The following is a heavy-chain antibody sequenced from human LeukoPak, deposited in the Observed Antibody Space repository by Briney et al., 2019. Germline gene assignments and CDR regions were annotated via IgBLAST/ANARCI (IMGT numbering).Heavy chain of an antibody. Sequence: ETLSLTCAVYGGSFSGYYWSWIRQAPGKGLEWVSAISGSGSSTDYADSVKGRLSISRDNSKNTLYLQMNSLRAEDTAVYYCAKVKASWWDLLFDYWGQGTLVTVSS. CDR2: ISGSGSST. CDR1: GGSFSGYY. V-gene: IGHV3-23*01. D-gene: IGHD1-26*01. J-gene: IGHJ4*02. CDR3: AKVKASWWDLLFDY.